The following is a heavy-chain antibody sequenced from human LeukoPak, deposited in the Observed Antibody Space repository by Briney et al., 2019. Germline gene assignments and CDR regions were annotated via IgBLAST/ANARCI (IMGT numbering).Heavy chain of an antibody. CDR1: GFTFSSYA. D-gene: IGHD3-22*01. V-gene: IGHV3-23*01. CDR3: ADYYDSSGYYFDY. J-gene: IGHJ4*02. Sequence: GGSLRLSCAASGFTFSSYAMSWVRQAPGKGLEWVSAISGSGGSTYYADSVKGRFTISRANSKNTLYLQMNSLRAEDTAVYYCADYYDSSGYYFDYWGQGTLVTVSS. CDR2: ISGSGGST.